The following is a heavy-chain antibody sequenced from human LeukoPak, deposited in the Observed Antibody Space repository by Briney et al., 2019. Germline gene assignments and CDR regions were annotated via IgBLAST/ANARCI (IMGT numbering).Heavy chain of an antibody. V-gene: IGHV3-7*01. CDR2: INQDGSEK. D-gene: IGHD5-12*01. CDR3: ARDGGVSGYDLLDY. Sequence: GGSLRLSYAASGFTFSSLWMTWVRQAPGKGLEWVANINQDGSEKHFVDSVKGRFTISRDNAKNSVFLQMNSLTVEDTAVYYCARDGGVSGYDLLDYWGQGTLVTVSS. CDR1: GFTFSSLW. J-gene: IGHJ4*02.